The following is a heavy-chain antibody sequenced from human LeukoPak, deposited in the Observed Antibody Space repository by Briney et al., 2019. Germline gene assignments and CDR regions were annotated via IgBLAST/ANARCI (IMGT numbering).Heavy chain of an antibody. CDR1: GYTFTSYY. CDR3: ARSTRYCSSTSRCYYYYMDV. J-gene: IGHJ6*03. CDR2: IIPIFGTA. D-gene: IGHD2-2*01. V-gene: IGHV1-69*13. Sequence: SVKVSCKASGYTFTSYYMHWVRQAPGQGLEWMGGIIPIFGTANYAQKFQGRVTITADESTSTAYMGLSSLRSEDTAVYYCARSTRYCSSTSRCYYYYMDVWGKGTTVTISS.